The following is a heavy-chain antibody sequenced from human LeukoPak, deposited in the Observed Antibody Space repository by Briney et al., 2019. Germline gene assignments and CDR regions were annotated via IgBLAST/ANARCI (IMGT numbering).Heavy chain of an antibody. D-gene: IGHD3-3*01. J-gene: IGHJ5*02. CDR2: IYYSGST. CDR3: ARRLTMEIWFDP. CDR1: GGSISSSSYY. V-gene: IGHV4-39*01. Sequence: SETLSLTCTVSGGSISSSSYYWGWIRQPPRKGLEWIGSIYYSGSTYYNPSLKSRVTISVDTSKNQFSLKLSSVTAADTAVYYCARRLTMEIWFDPWGQGTLVTVSS.